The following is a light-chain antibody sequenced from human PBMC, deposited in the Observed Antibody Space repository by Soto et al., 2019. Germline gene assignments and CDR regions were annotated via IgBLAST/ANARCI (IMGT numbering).Light chain of an antibody. CDR3: CSYAGTSLV. J-gene: IGLJ2*01. CDR1: SNNL. V-gene: IGLV2-23*02. Sequence: HSVLTQPASVSGSPGQSITISCTGTSNNLVSWYQQHPGKAPKFMIYEVTKRPSGVSNRFSGSKSGNTASLTISNLQAEDEADYYCCSYAGTSLVFGGGTKLTVL. CDR2: EVT.